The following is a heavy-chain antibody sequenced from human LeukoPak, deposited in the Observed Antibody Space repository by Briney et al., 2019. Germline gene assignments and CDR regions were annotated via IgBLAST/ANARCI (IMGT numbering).Heavy chain of an antibody. CDR3: ARGAYYYDSSGYSAPGY. J-gene: IGHJ4*02. D-gene: IGHD3-22*01. CDR2: INSDGSST. CDR1: GFTFSSYW. Sequence: GGSLRLSCAASGFTFSSYWMHWVRQAPGKGLVWVSRINSDGSSTSYADSVKGRFTISRDNAKNTLYLQMNSLRAEDTAVYYCARGAYYYDSSGYSAPGYWGQGTLVTVSS. V-gene: IGHV3-74*01.